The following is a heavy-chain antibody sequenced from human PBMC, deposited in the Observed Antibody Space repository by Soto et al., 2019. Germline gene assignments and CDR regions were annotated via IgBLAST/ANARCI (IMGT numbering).Heavy chain of an antibody. D-gene: IGHD2-15*01. V-gene: IGHV1-3*01. Sequence: ASVNVSCKTSGYTFTSYAMHWVRQAPGQRLEWMGWINAGNGNTKNAQKFQGRVTITRDTSASTAYMELSSLRSEDRAVYYCARVAATIYYYGMDVWGQETTVTVS. CDR3: ARVAATIYYYGMDV. CDR1: GYTFTSYA. J-gene: IGHJ6*02. CDR2: INAGNGNT.